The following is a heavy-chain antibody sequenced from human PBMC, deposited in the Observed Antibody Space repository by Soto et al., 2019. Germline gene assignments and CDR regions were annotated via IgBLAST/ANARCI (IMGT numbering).Heavy chain of an antibody. V-gene: IGHV3-30*02. CDR2: IWYDGSNK. J-gene: IGHJ4*02. D-gene: IGHD1-7*01. CDR3: AKDPTLTGTTYFDY. CDR1: GFTFSSYG. Sequence: TGGSLRLSCAASGFTFSSYGMHWVRQAPGKGLEWVAIIWYDGSNKYYADSVKGRFTISRDNSKNTVYLQMNSLRAEDTAVYYCAKDPTLTGTTYFDYWGQGTLVTVSS.